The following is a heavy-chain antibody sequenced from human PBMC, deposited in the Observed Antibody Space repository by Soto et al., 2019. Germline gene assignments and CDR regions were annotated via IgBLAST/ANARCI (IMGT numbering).Heavy chain of an antibody. D-gene: IGHD5-18*01. V-gene: IGHV4-59*07. CDR2: IYYSGST. J-gene: IGHJ5*02. Sequence: SDTLSLTCTVTGGSISSYYWSWIRQPTGKGLEWIGYIYYSGSTNYNPSLKSRVTISVDTSKNQFSLKLSSVTAADTAVYYCARVFFAATAWNQDNWFEPWGQGTLVTVS. CDR3: ARVFFAATAWNQDNWFEP. CDR1: GGSISSYY.